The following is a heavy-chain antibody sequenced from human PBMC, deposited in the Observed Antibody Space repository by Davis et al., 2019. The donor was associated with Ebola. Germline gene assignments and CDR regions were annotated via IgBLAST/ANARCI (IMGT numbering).Heavy chain of an antibody. J-gene: IGHJ5*02. D-gene: IGHD4-17*01. CDR1: GFIFSSYA. V-gene: IGHV3-23*01. CDR2: ISVRSIT. CDR3: AKVHPPTTVTTGWFDP. Sequence: GEPLKISCAASGFIFSSYAMSWVRQAPGKGLEWVSSISVRSITYHADSAKGRFTISRDNSKNTLYLQMNSLRAEDTAVYYCAKVHPPTTVTTGWFDPWGQGTLVTVSS.